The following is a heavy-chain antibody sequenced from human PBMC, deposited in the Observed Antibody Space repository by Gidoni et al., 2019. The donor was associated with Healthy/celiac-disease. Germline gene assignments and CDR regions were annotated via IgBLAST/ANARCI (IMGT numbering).Heavy chain of an antibody. V-gene: IGHV3-9*01. CDR2: ISWNSGSI. Sequence: EVQLVESGGGLVQPGRSLRLSCAASGFTFDDYAMHWVRQAPGKGLEWVSGISWNSGSIGYADSVKGRFTISRDNAKNSLYLQMNSLRAEDTALYYCANVPTDWGSSPHHYWYFDHWGRGTLVTVSS. CDR1: GFTFDDYA. J-gene: IGHJ2*01. CDR3: ANVPTDWGSSPHHYWYFDH. D-gene: IGHD6-6*01.